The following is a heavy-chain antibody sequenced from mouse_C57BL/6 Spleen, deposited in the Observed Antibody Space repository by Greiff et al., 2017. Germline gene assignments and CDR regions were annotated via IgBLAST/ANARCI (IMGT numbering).Heavy chain of an antibody. D-gene: IGHD5-1*01. CDR3: ATGEYGPDAMYY. Sequence: VQLQQSGAELVRPGASVKLSCTASGFNIKDYYMHWVKQRPEQGLEWIGRIDPEDGDTEYAQKFQGKATMTADTSSNTAYLQLRSLTSEDTAGCYCATGEYGPDAMYYWGQGTSVTVSS. V-gene: IGHV14-1*01. CDR2: IDPEDGDT. CDR1: GFNIKDYY. J-gene: IGHJ4*01.